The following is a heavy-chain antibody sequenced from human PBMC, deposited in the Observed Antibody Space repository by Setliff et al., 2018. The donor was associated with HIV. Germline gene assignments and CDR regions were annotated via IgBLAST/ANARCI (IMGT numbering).Heavy chain of an antibody. CDR2: ISYTGST. Sequence: SETLSLTCTVPGGSINRSNYYWGWIRQPPGKGLEWIGTISYTGSTYYDPSLKSRVTTSVDTSKNQFSLKLRSVTAADTAVYYCARLRITMIMMLNYFDYWGQGTLVTVSS. CDR1: GGSINRSNYY. D-gene: IGHD3-22*01. J-gene: IGHJ4*02. V-gene: IGHV4-39*01. CDR3: ARLRITMIMMLNYFDY.